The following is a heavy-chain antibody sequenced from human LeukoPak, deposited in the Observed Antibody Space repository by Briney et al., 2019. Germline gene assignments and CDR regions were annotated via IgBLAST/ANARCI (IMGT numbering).Heavy chain of an antibody. CDR1: GFTVSSNY. CDR2: IYSGGST. D-gene: IGHD2-2*01. CDR3: ARDASVCSSTSCYGDV. V-gene: IGHV3-53*01. J-gene: IGHJ6*04. Sequence: PGRPLRLSCAPSGFTVSSNYMSWVRQARGQGLDWVSVIYSGGSTYYAASLQARFTISRDNSKNTLYLQMNSLRAEDTAVYYCARDASVCSSTSCYGDVWGKGTTVTVSS.